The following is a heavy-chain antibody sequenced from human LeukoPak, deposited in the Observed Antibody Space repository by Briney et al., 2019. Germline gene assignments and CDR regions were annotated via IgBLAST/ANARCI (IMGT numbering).Heavy chain of an antibody. Sequence: RSLRLSCTASGFTFGDHAMSWVRQAPGKGLEWVGFIRSKAYGGTTEYAASVKGRFTIPRDDSKSIAYLQMNSLKTEDTAVYYCTRDEFGENDYWGQGTLVTVSS. V-gene: IGHV3-49*04. D-gene: IGHD3-10*01. CDR1: GFTFGDHA. J-gene: IGHJ4*02. CDR3: TRDEFGENDY. CDR2: IRSKAYGGTT.